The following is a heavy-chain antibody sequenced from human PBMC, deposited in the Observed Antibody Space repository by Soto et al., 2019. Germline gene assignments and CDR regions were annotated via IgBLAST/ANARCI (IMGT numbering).Heavy chain of an antibody. CDR3: ASSLLVGYGLEGESD. J-gene: IGHJ4*02. V-gene: IGHV1-18*01. Sequence: QVQLVQSGAEVKKPGASVKVSCKASGYTFTSYGISWVRQAPGQGLEWMGWISAYNGNTNYAQNLQGRVTMTTDTSTSTAYMELRSLRSDATAVYYCASSLLVGYGLEGESDWGQGTLVTVSS. D-gene: IGHD5-18*01. CDR1: GYTFTSYG. CDR2: ISAYNGNT.